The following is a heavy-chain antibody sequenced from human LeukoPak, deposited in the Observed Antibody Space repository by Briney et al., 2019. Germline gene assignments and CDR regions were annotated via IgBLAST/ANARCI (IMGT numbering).Heavy chain of an antibody. CDR1: GFTFSSYG. D-gene: IGHD6-13*01. J-gene: IGHJ4*02. CDR2: ISYDGSNK. V-gene: IGHV3-30*18. Sequence: GGSLRLSCAASGFTFSSYGMHWVRQAPGKGLEWVAVISYDGSNKYYADSVKGRFTISRDNSKNTLYLQMTSLRAEDTAVYYCAKDFIAAAGAFDYWGQGTLVTVSS. CDR3: AKDFIAAAGAFDY.